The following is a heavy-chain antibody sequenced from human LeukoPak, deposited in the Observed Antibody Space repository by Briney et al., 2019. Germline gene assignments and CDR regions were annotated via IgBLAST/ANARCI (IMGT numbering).Heavy chain of an antibody. V-gene: IGHV4-59*01. CDR3: ARSGVPTARFDS. CDR2: MDYSGSA. J-gene: IGHJ4*02. D-gene: IGHD1-1*01. Sequence: PSETLSLTCSVSGGSIGRNYWNWIRQPPGKGLEWIGYMDYSGSADYNPSLKSRVTMSVDTSNNRFSLKVTSVTTADTAIYYCARSGVPTARFDSWGQGTLVTVSS. CDR1: GGSIGRNY.